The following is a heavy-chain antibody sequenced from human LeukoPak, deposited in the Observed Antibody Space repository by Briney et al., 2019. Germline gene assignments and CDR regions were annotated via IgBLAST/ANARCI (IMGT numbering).Heavy chain of an antibody. Sequence: PGGSLRLSCAASGFTFSNAWMSWVRQAPGKGLEWVGRIKSKTDGGTTDYAAPVKGRFTISREDSKHMLYLQMNSLKTEDTAVYYCTTRIAVAGLYYFDYWGQGTLVTVSS. V-gene: IGHV3-15*01. D-gene: IGHD6-19*01. CDR3: TTRIAVAGLYYFDY. CDR1: GFTFSNAW. J-gene: IGHJ4*02. CDR2: IKSKTDGGTT.